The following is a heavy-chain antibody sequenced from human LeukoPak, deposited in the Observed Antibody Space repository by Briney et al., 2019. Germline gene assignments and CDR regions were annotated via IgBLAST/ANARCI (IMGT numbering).Heavy chain of an antibody. J-gene: IGHJ5*02. CDR1: GFTFSSFA. V-gene: IGHV3-23*01. D-gene: IGHD1-26*01. CDR3: AKDGGSYPALWSA. CDR2: ISGSGGGT. Sequence: GGSLRLSCAASGFTFSSFAMSWVRQAPGKGLEWVSTISGSGGGTYYADSVKGRFTISRDNSKNTLYLQMNSLRAEDTAVYYCAKDGGSYPALWSAWGQGTLVTVSS.